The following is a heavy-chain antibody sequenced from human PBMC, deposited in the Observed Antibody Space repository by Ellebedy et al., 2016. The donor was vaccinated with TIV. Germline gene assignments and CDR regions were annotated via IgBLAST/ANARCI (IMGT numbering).Heavy chain of an antibody. CDR1: AFSFRSNS. D-gene: IGHD6-13*01. Sequence: GESLKISCVVPAFSFRSNSMTWVRQAPGEGLQWVSLIHSDGSTYYTHSVKGRFTISRDHSKSTLYLQMNNLRSEDTAVYYCASQRGPLPGADTYDYYGLDVWGQGTTVTVSS. CDR2: IHSDGST. CDR3: ASQRGPLPGADTYDYYGLDV. J-gene: IGHJ6*02. V-gene: IGHV3-53*01.